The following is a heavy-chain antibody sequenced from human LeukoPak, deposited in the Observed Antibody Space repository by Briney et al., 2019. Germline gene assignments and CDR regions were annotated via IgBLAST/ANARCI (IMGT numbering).Heavy chain of an antibody. CDR3: ARRKYSSGLYYYGMDV. V-gene: IGHV3-23*01. D-gene: IGHD6-19*01. CDR1: GFTFSSYA. J-gene: IGHJ6*02. Sequence: GGSLRLSCAASGFTFSSYAMSWVRQAPGKGLEWVSAISGSGGSTYYADSVKGRFTISRDNSKNTLYLQMNSLRAEDTAVYYCARRKYSSGLYYYGMDVWGQGTTVTVSS. CDR2: ISGSGGST.